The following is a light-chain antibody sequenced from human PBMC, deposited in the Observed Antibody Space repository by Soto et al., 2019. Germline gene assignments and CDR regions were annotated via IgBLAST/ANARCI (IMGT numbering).Light chain of an antibody. CDR3: QHRSNWPMYT. Sequence: ETVLTQSPARLSLSPGERATLSCRAGQSVSDYLAWYQQKPGQPPRLLFFDASNRVTGVPARFSAGGSGTDFTLTISSLEPEDFAVYYCQHRSNWPMYTFGQGTKVDIK. J-gene: IGKJ2*01. CDR1: QSVSDY. CDR2: DAS. V-gene: IGKV3-11*01.